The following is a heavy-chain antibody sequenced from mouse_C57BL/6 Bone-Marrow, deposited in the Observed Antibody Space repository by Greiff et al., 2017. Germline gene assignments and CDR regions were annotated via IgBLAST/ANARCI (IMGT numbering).Heavy chain of an antibody. J-gene: IGHJ2*01. Sequence: QVQLQQSGAELVKPGASVKISCTASGYAFSSYWLTWVKQRPGKGLEWIGQIYPGDGDTNYNGKFKGKATLTADKSSSTAYMQLSSLTSEDSAVYFCAKVYEFDYWGQGTTLTVSS. V-gene: IGHV1-80*01. CDR3: AKVYEFDY. CDR2: IYPGDGDT. CDR1: GYAFSSYW. D-gene: IGHD2-12*01.